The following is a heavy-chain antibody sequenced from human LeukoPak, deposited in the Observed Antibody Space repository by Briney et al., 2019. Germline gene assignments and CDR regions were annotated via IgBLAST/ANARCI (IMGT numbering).Heavy chain of an antibody. CDR1: GFTFSSYG. V-gene: IGHV3-33*01. Sequence: PAGSLRLSCAASGFTFSSYGMHWVRQAPGKGLEWVAVIWYDGSNKYYADSVKGRFTISRDNSKNTLYLQMNSLRAEDTAVYYCGIAAAGTFLEYFDYWGQGTLVTVSS. D-gene: IGHD6-13*01. CDR3: GIAAAGTFLEYFDY. J-gene: IGHJ4*02. CDR2: IWYDGSNK.